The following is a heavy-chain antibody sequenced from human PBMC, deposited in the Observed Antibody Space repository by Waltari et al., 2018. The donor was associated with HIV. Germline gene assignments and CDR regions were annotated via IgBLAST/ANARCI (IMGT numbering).Heavy chain of an antibody. V-gene: IGHV3-11*05. Sequence: QVHLVESGGDLVKPGGSLRLSCVASGFTFSDYYMTWIRQAPGKRVEGGSYIAVRSAYTNYGDSVKVLFSMSRDDAKKSLFLQMNSLRPEDTAVYYCARVARGLRQGTFDIWGQGTMVTVSS. CDR1: GFTFSDYY. D-gene: IGHD4-17*01. CDR2: IAVRSAYT. CDR3: ARVARGLRQGTFDI. J-gene: IGHJ3*02.